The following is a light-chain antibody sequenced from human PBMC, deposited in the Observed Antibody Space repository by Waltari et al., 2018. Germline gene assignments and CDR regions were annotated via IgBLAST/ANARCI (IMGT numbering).Light chain of an antibody. CDR1: QSVLYSSNNKNY. Sequence: DIVMTQSPDFLPVSLGERATINCKSSQSVLYSSNNKNYLAWYQQKPGQPPKLLIYWASTRESGVPDRFSGSGSGTDFTLTISSLQAEDVAVYYCQQYYSTPYTFGQGPSWRSN. V-gene: IGKV4-1*01. J-gene: IGKJ2*01. CDR3: QQYYSTPYT. CDR2: WAS.